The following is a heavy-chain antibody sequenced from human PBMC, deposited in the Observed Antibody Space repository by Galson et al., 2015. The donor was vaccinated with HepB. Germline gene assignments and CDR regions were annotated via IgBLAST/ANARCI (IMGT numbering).Heavy chain of an antibody. Sequence: SLRLSCAASGFTLSSCAMSWVRQAPGKGLEWVSAINKSGGGTYYADSVKGRITISRDSSKNTLFLQLNSLRAEDTAVYYCAKVRYSSTWWEFDYWGQGTLVTVSS. CDR1: GFTLSSCA. D-gene: IGHD6-13*01. CDR2: INKSGGGT. V-gene: IGHV3-23*01. J-gene: IGHJ4*02. CDR3: AKVRYSSTWWEFDY.